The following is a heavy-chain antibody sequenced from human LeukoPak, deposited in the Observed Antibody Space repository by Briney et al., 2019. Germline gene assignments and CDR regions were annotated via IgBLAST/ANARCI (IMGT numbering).Heavy chain of an antibody. Sequence: ASVKVSCKVSGYTLTELSMHWVRQAPGKGLEWMGGFDPEDGETIYAQKFQGRVTMTEDTSTDTAYMELSRLRSEDTAVYYCATVAYGDGNWFDPWGQGTLVTVSS. CDR2: FDPEDGET. V-gene: IGHV1-24*01. CDR1: GYTLTELS. J-gene: IGHJ5*02. D-gene: IGHD4-17*01. CDR3: ATVAYGDGNWFDP.